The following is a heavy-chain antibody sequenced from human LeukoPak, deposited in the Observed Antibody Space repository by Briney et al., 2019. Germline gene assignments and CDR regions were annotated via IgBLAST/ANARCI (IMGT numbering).Heavy chain of an antibody. Sequence: ASVKVSCKESGYTFTSYYMHWVRQAPGQGLEWMGIINPSGGSTSYAQKFQGRVTMTRDTSTSTVYMELSSLRSEDTAVYYCARAHYYDSSGYYYAFDIWGQGTMVTVSS. CDR1: GYTFTSYY. J-gene: IGHJ3*02. V-gene: IGHV1-46*01. D-gene: IGHD3-22*01. CDR2: INPSGGST. CDR3: ARAHYYDSSGYYYAFDI.